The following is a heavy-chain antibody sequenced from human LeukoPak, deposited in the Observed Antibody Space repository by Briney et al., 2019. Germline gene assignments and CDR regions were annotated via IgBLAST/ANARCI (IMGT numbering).Heavy chain of an antibody. CDR1: GGSFSGYY. D-gene: IGHD3-10*01. Sequence: SETLSLTCAVYGGSFSGYYWSWIRQPPGKGLEWIREINHSGSTNYNPSLKSRVTISVDTSKNQFSLKLSSMTAADTAVYYCARGAITMVPWFDPWGQGTLVTVSS. V-gene: IGHV4-34*01. CDR3: ARGAITMVPWFDP. CDR2: INHSGST. J-gene: IGHJ5*02.